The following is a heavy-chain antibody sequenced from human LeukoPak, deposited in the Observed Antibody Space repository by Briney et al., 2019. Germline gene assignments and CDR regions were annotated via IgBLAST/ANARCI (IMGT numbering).Heavy chain of an antibody. CDR2: FSGSLDTT. Sequence: RGSPRLSCAASGFTFTTYAMSWVRQTPGKGLEWVSTFSGSLDTTYHAHSVKGRFTISRDNSKNTVYLQMNSLRAEDTAVYYCAKASAGTCSGARCYYFDSWGQGTPVTVSS. D-gene: IGHD2-15*01. CDR1: GFTFTTYA. J-gene: IGHJ4*02. CDR3: AKASAGTCSGARCYYFDS. V-gene: IGHV3-23*01.